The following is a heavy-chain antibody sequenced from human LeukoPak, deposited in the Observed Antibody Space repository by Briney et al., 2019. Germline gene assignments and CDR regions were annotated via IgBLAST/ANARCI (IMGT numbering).Heavy chain of an antibody. J-gene: IGHJ4*02. CDR3: ARGGSYFDY. CDR2: IKQDGSEK. D-gene: IGHD2-15*01. V-gene: IGHV3-7*03. CDR1: GFPFSSYW. Sequence: GGALRLSFAASGFPFSSYWMSWVRQAPGKGLEWVANIKQDGSEKYYGDSVEGRFTISRDNAKNSLYLQMNSLRAEDTAVYYCARGGSYFDYWGQGTLVTVSS.